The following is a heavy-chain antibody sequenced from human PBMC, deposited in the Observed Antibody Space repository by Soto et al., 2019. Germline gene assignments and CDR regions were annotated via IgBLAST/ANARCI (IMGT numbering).Heavy chain of an antibody. Sequence: QVQLVESGGGVVQPGRSLRLSCAASGFTFSSYGMHWVRQAPGKGLEWVALISYDGSDKYYADSVKGRFTISRDNSKNTLYLQMNSTRGEDTAVYYCGAGQYFSDYWGQGPLVTVSS. CDR1: GFTFSSYG. CDR3: GAGQYFSDY. V-gene: IGHV3-30*03. J-gene: IGHJ4*02. D-gene: IGHD6-13*01. CDR2: ISYDGSDK.